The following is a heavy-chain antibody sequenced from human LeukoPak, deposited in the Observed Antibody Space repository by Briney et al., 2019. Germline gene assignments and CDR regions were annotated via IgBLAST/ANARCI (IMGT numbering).Heavy chain of an antibody. J-gene: IGHJ6*02. CDR2: INPSGGST. V-gene: IGHV1-46*01. CDR3: AREEVVVVPAATRYYYYGMDV. D-gene: IGHD2-2*01. Sequence: GASVKVSCKASGYTFTSYYMHWVRQDPGQGLEWMGIINPSGGSTSYAQKFQGRVTMTRDTSTSTVYMELSSLRSEDTAVYYCAREEVVVVPAATRYYYYGMDVWGQGTTVTVSS. CDR1: GYTFTSYY.